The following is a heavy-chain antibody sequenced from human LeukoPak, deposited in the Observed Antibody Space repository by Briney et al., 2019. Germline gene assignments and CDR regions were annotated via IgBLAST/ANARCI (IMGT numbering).Heavy chain of an antibody. CDR2: ISNNGGYA. D-gene: IGHD2-15*01. V-gene: IGHV3-23*01. J-gene: IGHJ4*02. CDR1: GFTFSSSA. CDR3: AKQLGYCSDGSCYFPY. Sequence: GGFLRLSCAASGFTFSSSAMSWVRQAPGKGLEWVSAISNNGGYAYYADSVQGRFTISRDNSKSTLCLQMNSLRAEDTAVYYCAKQLGYCSDGSCYFPYWGQGTLVTVSS.